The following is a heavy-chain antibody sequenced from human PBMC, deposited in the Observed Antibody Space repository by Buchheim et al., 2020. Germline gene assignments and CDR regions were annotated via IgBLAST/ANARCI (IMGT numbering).Heavy chain of an antibody. CDR3: ARDDRSSGSSNWFDP. CDR1: GGSIRSGDNH. Sequence: QVQLQESGPGLVKPSQTLSLTCTVSGGSIRSGDNHWSWIRQAPGKGLEWIGTIYYSGTTYYNPSLKSRGITSVETPKNQFSLKLSSVTAADTAVYYCARDDRSSGSSNWFDPWGQGTL. CDR2: IYYSGTT. V-gene: IGHV4-30-4*01. J-gene: IGHJ5*02. D-gene: IGHD1-26*01.